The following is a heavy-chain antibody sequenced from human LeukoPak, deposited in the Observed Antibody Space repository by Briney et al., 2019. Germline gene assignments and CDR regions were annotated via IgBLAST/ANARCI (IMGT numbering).Heavy chain of an antibody. D-gene: IGHD3-10*01. CDR1: GFTFSSYS. Sequence: GGSLRLSCAASGFTFSSYSMNWVRQAPGKGLEWVSSISDSGGSTYYADSVKGRITISRDNSKNALYVQVNSLRAEDTAVYYCAKGQYGSGSYSNDHWGQGTLVTVSS. CDR2: ISDSGGST. V-gene: IGHV3-23*01. J-gene: IGHJ4*02. CDR3: AKGQYGSGSYSNDH.